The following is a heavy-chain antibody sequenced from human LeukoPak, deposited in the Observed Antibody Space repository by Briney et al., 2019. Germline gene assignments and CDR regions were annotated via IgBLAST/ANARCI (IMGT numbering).Heavy chain of an antibody. CDR1: GFTFSNYA. CDR3: ARVMKHWLGAFDI. J-gene: IGHJ3*02. D-gene: IGHD6-19*01. Sequence: GGSLRLSCAASGFTFSNYAMGWVRQAPGKGLEWVSAISGSDGSTWYADSVKGRFTISRDNAKNTLYLQMNSLRAEDTAVYYCARVMKHWLGAFDIWGQGTMVIVSS. CDR2: ISGSDGST. V-gene: IGHV3-23*01.